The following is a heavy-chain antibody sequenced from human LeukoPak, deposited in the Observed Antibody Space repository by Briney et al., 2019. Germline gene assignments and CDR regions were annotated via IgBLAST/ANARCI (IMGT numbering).Heavy chain of an antibody. CDR1: GGSFSGYY. J-gene: IGHJ6*03. D-gene: IGHD3-22*01. Sequence: SETLSLTCAVYGGSFSGYYWSWIRQPPGKGLEWIGEINHSGSTNYNPSLKSRVTISVDTSKNQFSLKLSSVTAADTAVYYCARGRASSGYGNYYYYYYYVDVWGKGTTVTVSS. V-gene: IGHV4-34*01. CDR3: ARGRASSGYGNYYYYYYYVDV. CDR2: INHSGST.